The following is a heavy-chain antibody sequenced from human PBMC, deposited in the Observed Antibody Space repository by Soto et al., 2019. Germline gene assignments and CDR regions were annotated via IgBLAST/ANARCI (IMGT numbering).Heavy chain of an antibody. CDR3: ARYGRSMVRGTSYGMDV. Sequence: ASVKVSCKASGGTFSSYAISWVRQALGQGLEWMGGIIPIFGTANYAQKFQGRVTITADESTSTAYMELSSLRSEDTAVYDCARYGRSMVRGTSYGMDVWGQGTTVTVS. V-gene: IGHV1-69*13. CDR1: GGTFSSYA. D-gene: IGHD3-10*01. CDR2: IIPIFGTA. J-gene: IGHJ6*02.